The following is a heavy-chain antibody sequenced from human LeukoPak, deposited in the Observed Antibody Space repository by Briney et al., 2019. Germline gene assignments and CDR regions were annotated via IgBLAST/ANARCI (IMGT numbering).Heavy chain of an antibody. V-gene: IGHV1-24*01. CDR2: FDPEDGET. D-gene: IGHD3-10*01. CDR3: ATAKRSFGELLYFGY. CDR1: GYTLTELS. J-gene: IGHJ4*02. Sequence: ASVKVSCKVAGYTLTELSMHWVRRALGKGLEWMGGFDPEDGETIYAQKFQGRVTMTEDTSTDTAYMELSSLRSEDTAVYYCATAKRSFGELLYFGYWGQGTLVTVSS.